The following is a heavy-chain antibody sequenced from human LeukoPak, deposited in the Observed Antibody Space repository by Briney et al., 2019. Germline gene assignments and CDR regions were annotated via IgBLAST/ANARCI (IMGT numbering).Heavy chain of an antibody. V-gene: IGHV4-34*01. CDR1: GGSFSGYY. J-gene: IGHJ4*02. Sequence: SETLSLTCAVYGGSFSGYYWSWIRQPPGKGLEWIGEIKHSGSTNYNPSLKSRVTISVDTSKNQCSLKLSSVTAADTAVYYCARKAWLVGVDYWGQGTLVTVSS. CDR2: IKHSGST. CDR3: ARKAWLVGVDY. D-gene: IGHD6-19*01.